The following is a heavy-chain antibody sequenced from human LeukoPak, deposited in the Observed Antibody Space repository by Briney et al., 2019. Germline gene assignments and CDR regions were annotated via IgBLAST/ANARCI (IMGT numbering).Heavy chain of an antibody. V-gene: IGHV3-21*01. CDR1: GFTYSSYS. Sequence: PGGSQRLSCAASGFTYSSYSMNWVRQAPGKGLEWVASISSSSYIYYADSVKGRFTISRDNAKNSLYLQMNSLRAEDTAVYYCARDLVGATMSGAFDIWGQGTMVTVSS. CDR3: ARDLVGATMSGAFDI. CDR2: ISSSSYI. J-gene: IGHJ3*02. D-gene: IGHD1-26*01.